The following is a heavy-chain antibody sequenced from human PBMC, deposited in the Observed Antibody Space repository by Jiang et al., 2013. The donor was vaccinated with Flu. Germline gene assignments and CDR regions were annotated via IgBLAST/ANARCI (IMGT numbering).Heavy chain of an antibody. Sequence: GPGLVKPSETLSLTCTVSGASISTTGYYWGWIRQSPVKGLEWIGSLFYSGSTYYNPSLKSRVIISADTSKTQFSLRLSSVSAADTAVYYCGTSNYGIEYF. CDR1: GASISTTGYY. D-gene: IGHD3-10*01. J-gene: IGHJ1*01. V-gene: IGHV4-39*01. CDR2: LFYSGST. CDR3: GTSNYGIEYF.